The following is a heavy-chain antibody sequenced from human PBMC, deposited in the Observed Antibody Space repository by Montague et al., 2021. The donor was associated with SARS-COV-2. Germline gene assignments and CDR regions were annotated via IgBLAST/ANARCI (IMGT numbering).Heavy chain of an antibody. CDR3: ARHASYSSGWYFEGYFDY. CDR2: IYYSGST. V-gene: IGHV4-59*08. Sequence: SETLSLTCTVSGGSISSYYWSWIRQPPGKGLEWIWYIYYSGSTNYNHSLKSRGSISIDTSKNQFSLKLSSVTAADTAVYYCARHASYSSGWYFEGYFDYWGRGTLVTVSS. CDR1: GGSISSYY. D-gene: IGHD6-19*01. J-gene: IGHJ4*02.